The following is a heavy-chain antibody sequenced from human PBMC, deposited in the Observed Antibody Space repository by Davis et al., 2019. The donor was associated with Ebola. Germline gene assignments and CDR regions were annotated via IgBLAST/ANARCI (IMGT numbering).Heavy chain of an antibody. V-gene: IGHV3-23*01. D-gene: IGHD3-22*01. Sequence: GESLKISCAASGFTFSIFALDWVRQAPGKGLEWVSVINGRDDKTLLSDSVKGRFTISRDNSKNTVYLQMNSLSAEDTALYFCAKVGGDPRYYDTSLPLEAFDVWGPGTMVTVSS. J-gene: IGHJ3*01. CDR3: AKVGGDPRYYDTSLPLEAFDV. CDR2: INGRDDKT. CDR1: GFTFSIFA.